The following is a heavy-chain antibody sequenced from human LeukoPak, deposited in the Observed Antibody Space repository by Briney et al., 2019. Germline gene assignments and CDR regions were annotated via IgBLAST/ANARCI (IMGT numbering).Heavy chain of an antibody. V-gene: IGHV1-2*02. Sequence: GASVNVSCTASGYTFTGYYMHWVRQAPGQGLEWRGWINTNSGAPNYAQPFKGRVTITRATSISTAYMELSRLRSEATAVYYCASDSDYYYVSSGYADAFDIWGQGTMVTDSS. CDR1: GYTFTGYY. D-gene: IGHD3-22*01. J-gene: IGHJ3*02. CDR3: ASDSDYYYVSSGYADAFDI. CDR2: INTNSGAP.